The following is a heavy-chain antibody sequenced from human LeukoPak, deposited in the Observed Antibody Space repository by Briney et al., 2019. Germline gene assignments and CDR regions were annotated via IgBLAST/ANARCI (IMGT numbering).Heavy chain of an antibody. CDR3: AKGGYNFQY. CDR2: IKQDGSEK. D-gene: IGHD5-24*01. Sequence: PGGSLRLSCVASGFTFSSYWMSWVRQAPGKGLEWEAKIKQDGSEKYYVDSVRDRFTISRDNAKNSLYLEMNSLRAEDTAVYYCAKGGYNFQYWGQGTLVTVSS. CDR1: GFTFSSYW. V-gene: IGHV3-7*01. J-gene: IGHJ4*02.